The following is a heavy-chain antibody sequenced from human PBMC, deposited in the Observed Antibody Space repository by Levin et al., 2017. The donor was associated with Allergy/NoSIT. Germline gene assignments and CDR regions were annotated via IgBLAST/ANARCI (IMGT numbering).Heavy chain of an antibody. CDR3: ARDLAPGSTFSPEY. CDR1: GFTFSTFT. J-gene: IGHJ4*02. CDR2: ISGSSRYI. D-gene: IGHD1-1*01. V-gene: IGHV3-21*01. Sequence: GGSLRLSCAASGFTFSTFTMSWVRQAPGKGLEWVSCISGSSRYIYYADSVKGRFTISRDNAKNSLYLQMNSLRVEDTAVYYCARDLAPGSTFSPEYWGQGTLVTVSS.